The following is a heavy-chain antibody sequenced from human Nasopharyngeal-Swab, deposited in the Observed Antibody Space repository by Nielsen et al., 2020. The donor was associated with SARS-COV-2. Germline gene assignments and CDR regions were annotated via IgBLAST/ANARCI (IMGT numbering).Heavy chain of an antibody. CDR3: AREPNPGIAAAGTHDY. CDR2: ISYDGSNK. Sequence: GGSLRLSCASSGFTFSSYAMHWVRQAPGKGLEWVAVISYDGSNKYYADSVKGRFTISRDNSKNTLYLQMNSLRAEDTAVYCCAREPNPGIAAAGTHDYWGQGTLVTVSS. D-gene: IGHD6-13*01. CDR1: GFTFSSYA. J-gene: IGHJ4*02. V-gene: IGHV3-30-3*01.